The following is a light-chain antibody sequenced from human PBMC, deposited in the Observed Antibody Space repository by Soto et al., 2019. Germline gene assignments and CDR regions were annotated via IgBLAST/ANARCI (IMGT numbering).Light chain of an antibody. V-gene: IGKV3-20*01. CDR1: QSVSTSY. CDR3: QQYGSSHAT. J-gene: IGKJ3*01. Sequence: EMVWTKPPGTLSLSPGERATLSCRASQSVSTSYLAWYQQEAGQAPRLLIYGAASRATGITDRFSGSGSGTDFRLTISRIEHEEFAVYCCQQYGSSHATFRTGTKVDSK. CDR2: GAA.